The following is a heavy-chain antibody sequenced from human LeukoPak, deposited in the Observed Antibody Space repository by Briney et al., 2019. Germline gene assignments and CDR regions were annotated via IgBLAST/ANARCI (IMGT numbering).Heavy chain of an antibody. V-gene: IGHV3-48*03. CDR1: GFTFSSYE. CDR3: ARVSQPAIWFGELSLYYYYYYMDV. CDR2: ISSSGSTI. J-gene: IGHJ6*03. Sequence: GGSLRLSCAASGFTFSSYEMNWVRRAPGKGLEWVSYISSSGSTIYYADSVKGRFTISRDNAKNSLYLQMNSLRAEDTAVYYCARVSQPAIWFGELSLYYYYYYMDVWGKGTTVTISS. D-gene: IGHD3-10*01.